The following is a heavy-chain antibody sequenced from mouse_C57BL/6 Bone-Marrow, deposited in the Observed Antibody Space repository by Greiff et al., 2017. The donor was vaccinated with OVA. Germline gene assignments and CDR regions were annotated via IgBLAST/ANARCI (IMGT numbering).Heavy chain of an antibody. J-gene: IGHJ2*01. V-gene: IGHV6-3*01. CDR2: IRLKSDNYAT. D-gene: IGHD1-1*01. CDR3: TASLYYGSSYFDY. CDR1: GFTFSNYW. Sequence: EVKVEESGGGLVQPGGSMKLSCVASGFTFSNYWMNWVRQSPEKGLEWVAQIRLKSDNYATHYAESVKGRFTISRDDSKSSVYLQMNNLRAEDTGIYYCTASLYYGSSYFDYWGQGTTLTVSS.